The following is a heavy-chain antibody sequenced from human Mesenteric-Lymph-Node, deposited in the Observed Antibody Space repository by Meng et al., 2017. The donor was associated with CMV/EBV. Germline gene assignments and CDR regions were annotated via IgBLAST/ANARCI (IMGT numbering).Heavy chain of an antibody. J-gene: IGHJ4*02. Sequence: GSLRLSCTVSGGSISSYYWSWIRQLPGKGLEWIGCIYHSGSTNYNPSLKSRVTVSIDTSKKQFSLKLSSVTAADTAVYYCARIRGSSVVDYWGQGTLVTVSS. CDR3: ARIRGSSVVDY. V-gene: IGHV4-59*01. CDR2: IYHSGST. CDR1: GGSISSYY. D-gene: IGHD6-6*01.